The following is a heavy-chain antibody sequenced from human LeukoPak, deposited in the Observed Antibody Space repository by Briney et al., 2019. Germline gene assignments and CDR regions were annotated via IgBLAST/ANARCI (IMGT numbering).Heavy chain of an antibody. J-gene: IGHJ5*02. CDR2: IVVGSGNT. CDR1: GFTFTTFA. V-gene: IGHV1-58*01. CDR3: AATYSSGAKFDP. Sequence: SVKVSCKASGFTFTTFAVQWVRQARGQRLEWIGWIVVGSGNTNYAQKFQERVTITRDMSTSTAYMELSSLRSEDTAVYYCAATYSSGAKFDPWGQGTLVTVSS. D-gene: IGHD6-19*01.